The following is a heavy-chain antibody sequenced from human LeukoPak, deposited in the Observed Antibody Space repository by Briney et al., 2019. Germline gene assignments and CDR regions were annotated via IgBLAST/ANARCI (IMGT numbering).Heavy chain of an antibody. Sequence: GGSLRLSCAASAFTFSSYSMSWVRQAPGKGLEWVSYISSSSRTIYDADSVKGRFTISRDNAKNSLYLQMNSLRAEDTAVYYCARDFDQGGADYYFAYWGQGTLVTVSS. CDR3: ARDFDQGGADYYFAY. J-gene: IGHJ4*02. V-gene: IGHV3-48*01. CDR2: ISSSSRTI. CDR1: AFTFSSYS. D-gene: IGHD3-9*01.